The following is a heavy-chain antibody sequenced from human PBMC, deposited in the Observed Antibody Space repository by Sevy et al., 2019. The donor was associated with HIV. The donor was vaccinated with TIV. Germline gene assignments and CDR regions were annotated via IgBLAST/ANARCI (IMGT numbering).Heavy chain of an antibody. CDR1: GYTFTGYY. V-gene: IGHV1-2*02. Sequence: ASVKVSCKASGYTFTGYYMHWVRQAPGQGLEWMGWINPNSGGTNYAQMFQGRVTMTRDMSISTAYMELSRLRSDDTAVYYCASPWYSSSWAYAFDIWGQGTMVTVSS. D-gene: IGHD6-13*01. CDR2: INPNSGGT. J-gene: IGHJ3*02. CDR3: ASPWYSSSWAYAFDI.